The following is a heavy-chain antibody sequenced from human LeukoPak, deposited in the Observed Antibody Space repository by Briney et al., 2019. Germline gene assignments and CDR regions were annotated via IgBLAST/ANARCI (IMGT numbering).Heavy chain of an antibody. D-gene: IGHD2-15*01. CDR3: AKDRGSDNYSLGDSFDI. J-gene: IGHJ3*02. V-gene: IGHV3-9*01. CDR2: ISWNSGSI. CDR1: GFTFDDYA. Sequence: PGRSLRLSCAASGFTFDDYAMDGGRQAPGKGLGWGSGISWNSGSISYADSVKGRFTISRDNAKNSLYLQMNSRRAGDRALYDCAKDRGSDNYSLGDSFDICGQGTMVTVSS.